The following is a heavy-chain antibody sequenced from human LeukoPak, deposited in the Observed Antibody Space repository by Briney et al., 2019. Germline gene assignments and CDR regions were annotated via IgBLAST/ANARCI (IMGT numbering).Heavy chain of an antibody. CDR3: ARDQGIAAAGLFDY. D-gene: IGHD6-13*01. CDR2: IYYSGST. CDR1: GGSISSGGYY. V-gene: IGHV4-61*08. J-gene: IGHJ4*02. Sequence: SETLSLTCTVSGGSISSGGYYWSWIRQHPGKGLEWIGYIYYSGSTNYNPSLKSRVTISVDTSKNQFSLKLSSVTAADTAVYYCARDQGIAAAGLFDYWGQGTLVTVSS.